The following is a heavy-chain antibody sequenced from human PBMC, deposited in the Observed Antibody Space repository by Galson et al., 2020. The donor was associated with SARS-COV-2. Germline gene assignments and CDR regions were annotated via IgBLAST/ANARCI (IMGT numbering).Heavy chain of an antibody. V-gene: IGHV3-74*01. CDR1: GFTFSSHW. CDR2: ISSGGFTT. Sequence: GESLKISCTASGFTFSSHWMHWVRQVPGKGLVWVSRISSGGFTTNYADSVQGRFTISRDNAKNTLYLQMNSLRADDTAVYYCARGGCTSASCYRNAMDVWGQGTTVTVSS. D-gene: IGHD2-2*01. CDR3: ARGGCTSASCYRNAMDV. J-gene: IGHJ6*02.